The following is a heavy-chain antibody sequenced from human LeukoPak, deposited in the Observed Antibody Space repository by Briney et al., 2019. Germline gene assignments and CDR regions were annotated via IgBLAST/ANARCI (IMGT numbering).Heavy chain of an antibody. CDR3: ARDRRLFAFDI. CDR1: GFTFSSYA. Sequence: GGSLRLSCAASGFTFSSYAMHWVRQAPGKGLEWVAVISYDGSNKYYADSVKGRFTISRDNSKNTLYLQMNSLRAEDTAVYYCARDRRLFAFDIWGQGTMVTVSS. V-gene: IGHV3-30-3*01. J-gene: IGHJ3*02. CDR2: ISYDGSNK. D-gene: IGHD3-22*01.